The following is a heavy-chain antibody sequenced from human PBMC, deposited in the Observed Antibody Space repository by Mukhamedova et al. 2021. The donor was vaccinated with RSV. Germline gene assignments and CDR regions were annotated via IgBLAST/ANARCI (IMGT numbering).Heavy chain of an antibody. V-gene: IGHV3-30*01. CDR3: ARGSNTVVTPFDY. D-gene: IGHD4-23*01. Sequence: AEYMGGRFTIPRDNSKNTLYLQMNSLRAEDTAVYYCARGSNTVVTPFDYWGQGTLVTVSS. J-gene: IGHJ4*02.